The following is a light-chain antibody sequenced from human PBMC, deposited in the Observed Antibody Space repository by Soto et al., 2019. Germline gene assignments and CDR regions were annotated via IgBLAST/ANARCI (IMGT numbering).Light chain of an antibody. J-gene: IGKJ4*01. CDR1: QSVSNNF. V-gene: IGKV3-20*01. CDR2: GAS. Sequence: IVLMQSPGTLSLSPGERATLSCRASQSVSNNFLAWYQQKPGQAPRLLIDGASSRATGTPDRFSGSGSGTDFTLTISRLEPEDFAVYYCQQYGTSHPLTFGGGTKVEIK. CDR3: QQYGTSHPLT.